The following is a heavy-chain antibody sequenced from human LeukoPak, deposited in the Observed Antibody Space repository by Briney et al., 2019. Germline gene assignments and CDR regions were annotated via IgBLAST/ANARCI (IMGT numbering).Heavy chain of an antibody. CDR3: ARHVRKRGIAVAGTPGWFDP. D-gene: IGHD6-19*01. CDR1: GGSFSGYY. CDR2: IHHSGST. J-gene: IGHJ5*02. V-gene: IGHV4-34*01. Sequence: SETLSLTCAVYGGSFSGYYWSWIRQPPGKGLEWIGEIHHSGSTNYNPSLKSRVTISVDTSKNQFSLKLGSVTAADTAVYYCARHVRKRGIAVAGTPGWFDPWGQGTLVTVSS.